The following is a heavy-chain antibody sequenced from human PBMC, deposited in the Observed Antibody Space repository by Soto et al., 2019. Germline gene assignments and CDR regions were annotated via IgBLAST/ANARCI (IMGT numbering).Heavy chain of an antibody. D-gene: IGHD3-22*01. CDR3: ARDLGTTIAGPPRRETYGWLDP. CDR1: GGTFTYYG. V-gene: IGHV1-69*01. J-gene: IGHJ5*02. Sequence: QVQLVQSGAEVKRPGSSVKLSCKASGGTFTYYGISWVRQAPGHGLEWMGGIIPIIGPATYAQKFQGRVTITADQSTSTDYMEFSSLGSKDTALYYCARDLGTTIAGPPRRETYGWLDPWGQGTLVTVSS. CDR2: IIPIIGPA.